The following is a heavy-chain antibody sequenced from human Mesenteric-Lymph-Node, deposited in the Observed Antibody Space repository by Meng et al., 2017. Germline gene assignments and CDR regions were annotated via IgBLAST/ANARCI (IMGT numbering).Heavy chain of an antibody. Sequence: SETLSLTCAVYGGSFSGYYWSWIRQPPGKGLEWIGEINHSGSTNYNPSLKSRVTISVDTSKNQFSLKLSSVTAADTAVYYCARGGYYGSGSYYPYWGQGILVTVSS. CDR1: GGSFSGYY. CDR2: INHSGST. CDR3: ARGGYYGSGSYYPY. D-gene: IGHD3-10*01. J-gene: IGHJ4*02. V-gene: IGHV4-34*01.